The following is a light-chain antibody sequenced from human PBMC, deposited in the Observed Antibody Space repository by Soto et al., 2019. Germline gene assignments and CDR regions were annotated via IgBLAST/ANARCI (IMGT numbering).Light chain of an antibody. CDR1: SSDVGGYNY. J-gene: IGLJ2*01. Sequence: QSVLTQPASVSGSPGQSITISCTGTSSDVGGYNYVSWYQQHPGKAPRLIIYDVNNRPSGVSVRFSGSKSGNTASLTISGLQAEDESDYYCCSYTTSTTLVFGGGTQLTVL. CDR2: DVN. CDR3: CSYTTSTTLV. V-gene: IGLV2-14*03.